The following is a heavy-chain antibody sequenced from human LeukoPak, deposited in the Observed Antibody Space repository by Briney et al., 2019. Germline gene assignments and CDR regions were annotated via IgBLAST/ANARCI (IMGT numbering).Heavy chain of an antibody. CDR1: GGSFGGYY. CDR3: ARGRYYGSRPFDY. D-gene: IGHD3-10*01. Sequence: SETLSLTCAVYGGSFGGYYWSWIRQPPGKGLEWIGEINHSGSTNYNPSLRSQVTISVDTSKNQFSLKLSSVTAADTAVYYCARGRYYGSRPFDYWGQGTLVTVSS. V-gene: IGHV4-34*01. J-gene: IGHJ4*02. CDR2: INHSGST.